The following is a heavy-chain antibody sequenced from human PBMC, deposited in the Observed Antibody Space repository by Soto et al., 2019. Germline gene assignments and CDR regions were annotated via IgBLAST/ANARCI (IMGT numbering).Heavy chain of an antibody. CDR2: IIPIFGTA. CDR1: GGTFRSYA. CDR3: ARDMVRGDRYYYYYGMDV. V-gene: IGHV1-69*06. J-gene: IGHJ6*02. D-gene: IGHD3-10*01. Sequence: SVQVSCKASGGTFRSYAISWVRQAPGQGLEWMGGIIPIFGTANYAQKFQGRVTITADKSTSTAYMELSSLRSEDTAVYYCARDMVRGDRYYYYYGMDVWGQGTTVTVSS.